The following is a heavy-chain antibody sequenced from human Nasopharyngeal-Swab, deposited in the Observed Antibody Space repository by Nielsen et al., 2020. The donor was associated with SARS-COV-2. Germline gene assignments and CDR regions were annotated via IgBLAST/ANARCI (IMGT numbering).Heavy chain of an antibody. J-gene: IGHJ4*02. CDR3: ARAFSSWYVMQASDYFDY. Sequence: KVSCKASGYTFTSYYMHWVRQAPGQGLEWMGIINPSGGSTSYAQKFQGRVTMTRDTSTSTVYMELSSLRSEDTAVYYCARAFSSWYVMQASDYFDYWGQGTLVTVSS. CDR1: GYTFTSYY. CDR2: INPSGGST. V-gene: IGHV1-46*01. D-gene: IGHD6-13*01.